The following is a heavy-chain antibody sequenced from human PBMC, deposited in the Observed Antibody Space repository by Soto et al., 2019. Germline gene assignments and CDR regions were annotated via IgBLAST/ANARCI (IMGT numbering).Heavy chain of an antibody. CDR2: IGSKPHSYAT. V-gene: IGHV3-73*02. Sequence: EVQLVESGGGLVQPGGSLKLSCVASGFTFSGSAMHWVRQASGKGLEWVGRIGSKPHSYATAYAASVKGRFTISRDDSKNTAYLQMNSLKTEDTAVYYCTSHSPEDMIRKWGQGTLVTVSS. CDR3: TSHSPEDMIRK. CDR1: GFTFSGSA. D-gene: IGHD3-10*01. J-gene: IGHJ4*02.